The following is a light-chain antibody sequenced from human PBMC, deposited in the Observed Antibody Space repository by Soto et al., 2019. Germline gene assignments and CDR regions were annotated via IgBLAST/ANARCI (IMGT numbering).Light chain of an antibody. Sequence: QSVLTQPPSVSAAPGQKVTISCSGSSSNIGNNYVSWYQQLPGAAPKLLIDDNDKRPSGIPDRFSGSTSVTSATLGITGLQTGDEADYFCGTWDSSLSVVVFGGGTKLTVL. CDR1: SSNIGNNY. CDR3: GTWDSSLSVVV. CDR2: DND. J-gene: IGLJ2*01. V-gene: IGLV1-51*01.